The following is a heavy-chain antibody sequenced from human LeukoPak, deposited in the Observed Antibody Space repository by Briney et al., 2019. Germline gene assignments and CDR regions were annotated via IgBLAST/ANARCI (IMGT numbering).Heavy chain of an antibody. J-gene: IGHJ5*02. CDR3: ARLIGGSYLGWFDP. V-gene: IGHV4-39*01. CDR1: GGSISSSSYY. Sequence: SETLSLTCIVSGGSISSSSYYWGWIRQPPGKGLEWIGSIYYSGSTYYNPSLKSRVTISVDTSKNQFSLKLTSVTAADTAVYYCARLIGGSYLGWFDPWGQGTLVTVSS. D-gene: IGHD1-26*01. CDR2: IYYSGST.